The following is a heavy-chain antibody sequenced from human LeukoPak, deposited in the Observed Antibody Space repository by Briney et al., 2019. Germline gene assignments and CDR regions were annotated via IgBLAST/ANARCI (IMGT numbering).Heavy chain of an antibody. CDR3: ARTYYDSSGYLLFGY. J-gene: IGHJ4*02. V-gene: IGHV4-59*01. D-gene: IGHD3-22*01. CDR2: IYYSGST. CDR1: GGSISSYY. Sequence: PSETLSLTCTVSGGSISSYYWSWIRQPPGKGLEWIGYIYYSGSTNYNPSLKSRVTISVDTSKNQFSLKLSSVTAAGTAVYYCARTYYDSSGYLLFGYWGQGTLVTVSS.